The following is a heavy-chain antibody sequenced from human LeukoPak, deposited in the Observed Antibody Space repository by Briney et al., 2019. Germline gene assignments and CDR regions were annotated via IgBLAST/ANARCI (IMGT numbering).Heavy chain of an antibody. Sequence: SETLSLTCTVSGGSISSYYWSWIRQPAGKGLEWIGRIYTSGSTNYNPSLKSRVTISVDTSKNQFSLKLSSVTAADTAVYYCARLASYYDYVWGSYRPYYFDYWGQGTLVTVSS. J-gene: IGHJ4*02. V-gene: IGHV4-4*07. CDR1: GGSISSYY. CDR3: ARLASYYDYVWGSYRPYYFDY. D-gene: IGHD3-16*02. CDR2: IYTSGST.